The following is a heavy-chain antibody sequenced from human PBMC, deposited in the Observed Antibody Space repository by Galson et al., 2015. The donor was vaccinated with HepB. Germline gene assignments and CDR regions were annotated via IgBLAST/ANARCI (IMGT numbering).Heavy chain of an antibody. D-gene: IGHD6-19*01. V-gene: IGHV3-30*03. Sequence: SLRLSCAASGFSFSNYGMHWVRQAPGKGLEWVAVISYDGSIKYYVDSVKGRFTISRDNSKNTLYLQMNSLRAEDTAVYYCARSGIAVAGPFQHWGQGTLVTVSS. CDR2: ISYDGSIK. J-gene: IGHJ1*01. CDR1: GFSFSNYG. CDR3: ARSGIAVAGPFQH.